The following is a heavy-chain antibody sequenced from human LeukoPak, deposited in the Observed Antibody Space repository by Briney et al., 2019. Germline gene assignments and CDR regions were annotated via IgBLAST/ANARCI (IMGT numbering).Heavy chain of an antibody. CDR3: ARVTTMSLDY. J-gene: IGHJ4*02. V-gene: IGHV4-59*01. CDR1: GGSISSYY. CDR2: IYYSGST. D-gene: IGHD3-10*02. Sequence: PSETLSLTCTVSGGSISSYYWSWIRQPPAKGLEWIGYIYYSGSTNYNPSLKSRVTISVDTSKNQFSLKLSSVTAADTAVYYCARVTTMSLDYWGQGTLVTVSS.